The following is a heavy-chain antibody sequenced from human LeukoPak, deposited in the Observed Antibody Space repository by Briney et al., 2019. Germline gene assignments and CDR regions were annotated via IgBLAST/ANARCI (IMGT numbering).Heavy chain of an antibody. CDR2: IIPIFGTA. CDR1: GGTFSSYA. D-gene: IGHD3-10*01. V-gene: IGHV1-69*13. Sequence: ASVKVSCKASGGTFSSYAISWVRQAPGQGLEWMGGIIPIFGTANYAQKFQGRVTITADEPTSTAYMELSSLRSEDTAVYYCARGALAMVRGVIRETIALDYWGQGTLVTVSS. J-gene: IGHJ4*02. CDR3: ARGALAMVRGVIRETIALDY.